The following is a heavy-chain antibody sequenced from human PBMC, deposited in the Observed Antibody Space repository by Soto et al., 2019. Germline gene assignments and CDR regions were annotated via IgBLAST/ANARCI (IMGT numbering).Heavy chain of an antibody. CDR1: GYTFTTYG. V-gene: IGHV1-18*01. Sequence: QVRLVQSGPEVKKPGASVKVSCKASGYTFTTYGISWVRQAPGQGLEWVGWISANNGNTKYSQKFQGRVSLTTETSASTAYMARRSLRSDDTAVYYCVRSAAFDIYAITPVKFWGQGTLVTVSS. J-gene: IGHJ4*02. D-gene: IGHD3-9*01. CDR2: ISANNGNT. CDR3: VRSAAFDIYAITPVKF.